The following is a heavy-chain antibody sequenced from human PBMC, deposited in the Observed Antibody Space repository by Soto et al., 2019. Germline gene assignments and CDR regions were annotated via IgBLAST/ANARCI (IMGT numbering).Heavy chain of an antibody. CDR3: AKDLTRLLAYWLDP. V-gene: IGHV1-2*02. Sequence: ASVKVSCKASGFSFTGYYIHWLRQAPGQGLEWMGWINAHSGGTEYAQKFQGRVTLTRDTSIATAYLTLTSLTSDDTALYYCAKDLTRLLAYWLDPWGQGTPVTVSS. CDR1: GFSFTGYY. J-gene: IGHJ5*02. D-gene: IGHD2-15*01. CDR2: INAHSGGT.